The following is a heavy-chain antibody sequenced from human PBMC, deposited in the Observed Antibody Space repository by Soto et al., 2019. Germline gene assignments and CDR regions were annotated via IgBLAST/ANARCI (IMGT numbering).Heavy chain of an antibody. V-gene: IGHV4-59*01. CDR3: ARQVAVAYWFDP. CDR2: IYYSGST. Sequence: PSEPLSLTCTLSGGSIRSYYWSWIRQPPGKGLEWIGYIYYSGSTNYNPSLKSRVTISVDTSKNQFSLKLSSVTAADTAVYYCARQVAVAYWFDPWGQGTLVTVSS. J-gene: IGHJ5*02. CDR1: GGSIRSYY. D-gene: IGHD6-19*01.